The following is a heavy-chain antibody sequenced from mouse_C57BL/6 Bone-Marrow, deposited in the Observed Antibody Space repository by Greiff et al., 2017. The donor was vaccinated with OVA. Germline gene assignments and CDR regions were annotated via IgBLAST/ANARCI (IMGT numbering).Heavy chain of an antibody. CDR3: ARGRSTGVAWFAY. J-gene: IGHJ3*01. Sequence: EVQLVESGGGLVKPGGSLKLSCAASGFTFSSYAMSWVRQTPETRLEWVATISDGGSYPYYPDNVKGRFTISRATPKNNLYLQMSHLTSEDTAMYYCARGRSTGVAWFAYWGQGTLGTVSA. D-gene: IGHD1-1*01. CDR1: GFTFSSYA. CDR2: ISDGGSYP. V-gene: IGHV5-4*01.